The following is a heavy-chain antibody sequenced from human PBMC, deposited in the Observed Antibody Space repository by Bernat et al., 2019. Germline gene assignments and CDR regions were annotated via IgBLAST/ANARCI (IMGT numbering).Heavy chain of an antibody. CDR1: GFTFSSYA. Sequence: EVQLLESGGGLVQPGGSLRLSCAASGFTFSSYAMSWVRQAPGKGLEWVSAISGSGGSTYYADSVKGRFTISRDNSKNTLYLQMNSLRAEDTAVYYCAKLYTHVGHYYYYMDVWGKGTTVTVSS. D-gene: IGHD2-2*02. CDR3: AKLYTHVGHYYYYMDV. V-gene: IGHV3-23*01. J-gene: IGHJ6*03. CDR2: ISGSGGST.